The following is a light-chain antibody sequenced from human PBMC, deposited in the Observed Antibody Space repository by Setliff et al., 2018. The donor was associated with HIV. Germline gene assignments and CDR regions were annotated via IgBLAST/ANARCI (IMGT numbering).Light chain of an antibody. CDR2: DTS. V-gene: IGLV7-46*01. Sequence: VVTQEPSLTVSPGGTVTLTCGSSTGAVTSGHYPYWFQQKPGQAPRTLIYDTSNKHSWTPARFSGSLLGGKAALTLSGAQPEDEAAYYCFLSYSGARRVFGGGTQLTVL. CDR1: TGAVTSGHY. J-gene: IGLJ3*02. CDR3: FLSYSGARRV.